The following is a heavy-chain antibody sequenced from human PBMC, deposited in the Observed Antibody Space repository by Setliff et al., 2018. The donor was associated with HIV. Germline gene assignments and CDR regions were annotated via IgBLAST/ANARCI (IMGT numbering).Heavy chain of an antibody. J-gene: IGHJ4*02. CDR3: ARARDIAVAGYFDY. CDR1: GGSISSGGYY. V-gene: IGHV4-61*02. D-gene: IGHD6-19*01. CDR2: IYTSGST. Sequence: SETLSLTCTVSGGSISSGGYYWSWIRQPAGKGLEWIGRIYTSGSTKYNPSLKSRLTISVDTSKNQFSLKLSSVTAADTAVYYCARARDIAVAGYFDYWGQGTLVTVSS.